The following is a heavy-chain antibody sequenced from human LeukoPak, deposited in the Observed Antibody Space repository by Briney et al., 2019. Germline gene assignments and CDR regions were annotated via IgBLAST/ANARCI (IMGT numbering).Heavy chain of an antibody. D-gene: IGHD3-22*01. J-gene: IGHJ4*02. CDR2: MNVDGSER. CDR3: AKGLDYYDTNVGFDY. Sequence: GESLILSFAASGFTFSDNWMSWVRQSPGKGLELVANMNVDGSERYYVDCVKGRFTISRDNAKNSLYLQLNSLTVDDTAVYYCAKGLDYYDTNVGFDYWGKGTLVTVSS. CDR1: GFTFSDNW. V-gene: IGHV3-7*01.